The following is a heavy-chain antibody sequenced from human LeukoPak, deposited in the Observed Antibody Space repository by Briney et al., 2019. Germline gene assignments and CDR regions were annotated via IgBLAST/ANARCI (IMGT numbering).Heavy chain of an antibody. CDR1: GFSFTNAW. J-gene: IGHJ4*02. Sequence: GGCLRLSCAASGFSFTNAWMTWVRQAPGKGLEWDGRIKSKADGETTDYAAPVKGRCTMSRDDSKATLYLQMNYVNTEDTAVYYCTTDLAITMIRGVIVYWGQGTLVTVSS. D-gene: IGHD3-10*01. V-gene: IGHV3-15*05. CDR2: IKSKADGETT. CDR3: TTDLAITMIRGVIVY.